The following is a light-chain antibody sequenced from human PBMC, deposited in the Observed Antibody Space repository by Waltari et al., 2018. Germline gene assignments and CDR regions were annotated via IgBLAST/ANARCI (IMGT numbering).Light chain of an antibody. CDR2: GKD. V-gene: IGLV3-19*01. Sequence: SSELTQDPAVSVALGQTVRFTCQGDSLRTSYASWYQLKPGQAPVLVIYGKDNRPSGIPDRISGYSSGTTSSVTITGAQAEDEADYYCSSRNGRANHVVFAGGTKVTVL. CDR1: SLRTSY. CDR3: SSRNGRANHVV. J-gene: IGLJ2*01.